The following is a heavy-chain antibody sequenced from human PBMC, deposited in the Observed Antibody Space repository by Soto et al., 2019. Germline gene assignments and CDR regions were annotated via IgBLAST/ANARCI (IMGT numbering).Heavy chain of an antibody. Sequence: GGSLRLSCAASGFTFGNYSMNWVRQAPGKGLEWVSYISSSSSTIYYADSVKGRFTISRDNAKNSLYLQMNSLRAEDTAVYYCARDSRVVVIAIGAFDIWGQGTMVTVSS. CDR3: ARDSRVVVIAIGAFDI. CDR2: ISSSSSTI. CDR1: GFTFGNYS. J-gene: IGHJ3*02. V-gene: IGHV3-48*01. D-gene: IGHD2-21*01.